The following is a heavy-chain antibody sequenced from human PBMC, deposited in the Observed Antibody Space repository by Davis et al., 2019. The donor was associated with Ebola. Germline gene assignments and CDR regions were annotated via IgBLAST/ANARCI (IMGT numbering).Heavy chain of an antibody. D-gene: IGHD2-15*01. Sequence: ASVKVSCKASGYTFTSYYMHWVRQAPGQGLEWMGIINPSGGSTSYAQKFQDRVTMTTDTSTSTAYMELKSLRSDDTAVYYCAREERGEVVVIDYWGQGTLVTVSS. CDR2: INPSGGST. J-gene: IGHJ4*02. CDR3: AREERGEVVVIDY. V-gene: IGHV1-46*01. CDR1: GYTFTSYY.